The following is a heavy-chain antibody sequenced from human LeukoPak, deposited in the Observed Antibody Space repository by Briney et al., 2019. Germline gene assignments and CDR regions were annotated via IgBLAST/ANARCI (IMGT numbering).Heavy chain of an antibody. Sequence: GGSLRLSCAASGFTFSSYAMHWVRQAPGKGLEWVAVISYDGSNKYYADSVKGRFTISRDNSKNTLYLQMNSLRAEDTAVYYCAKDMDWEHIEIFDYWGQGTLVTVSS. V-gene: IGHV3-30*04. CDR2: ISYDGSNK. CDR3: AKDMDWEHIEIFDY. J-gene: IGHJ4*02. CDR1: GFTFSSYA. D-gene: IGHD3/OR15-3a*01.